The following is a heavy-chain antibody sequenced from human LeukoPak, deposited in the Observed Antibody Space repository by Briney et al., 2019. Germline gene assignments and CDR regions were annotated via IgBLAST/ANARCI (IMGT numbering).Heavy chain of an antibody. Sequence: PSETLSLTCAVSSGSISTGIWWSWVRHLPGKGLEWIGEIYHSGSTNYNPSLTSRATISVDKSKGQFSLKVTSVTAADTAIYYCARKPTTSDAFDMWGQGTMVTVSS. CDR1: SGSISTGIW. V-gene: IGHV4-4*02. CDR2: IYHSGST. D-gene: IGHD1-26*01. CDR3: ARKPTTSDAFDM. J-gene: IGHJ3*02.